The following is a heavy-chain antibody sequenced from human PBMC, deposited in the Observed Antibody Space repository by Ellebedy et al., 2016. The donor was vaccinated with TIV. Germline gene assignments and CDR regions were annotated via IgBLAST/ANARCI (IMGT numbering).Heavy chain of an antibody. Sequence: GESLKISXKGSGYSFTSYWISWVRQMPGKGLEWMGRIDPSDSYTNYSPSFQGHVTISADKSISTAYLQWSSLKASDTAMYYCARTYYDILTGYYYGMDVWGQGTTVTVSS. D-gene: IGHD3-9*01. CDR1: GYSFTSYW. CDR2: IDPSDSYT. V-gene: IGHV5-10-1*01. CDR3: ARTYYDILTGYYYGMDV. J-gene: IGHJ6*02.